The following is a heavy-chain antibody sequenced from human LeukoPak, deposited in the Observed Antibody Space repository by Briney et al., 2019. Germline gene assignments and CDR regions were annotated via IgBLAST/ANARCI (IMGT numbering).Heavy chain of an antibody. CDR2: IYYSGST. J-gene: IGHJ6*03. CDR1: GGSISSYY. V-gene: IGHV4-59*01. Sequence: SETLSLTCTVSGGSISSYYWSWIRQPPGKGLEWIGYIYYSGSTNYNPSLKSRVTISVDTSKNQFSLKLSSVTAADTAVYYCARGSYYYYYMDVWGKGTTVTVSS. D-gene: IGHD6-6*01. CDR3: ARGSYYYYYMDV.